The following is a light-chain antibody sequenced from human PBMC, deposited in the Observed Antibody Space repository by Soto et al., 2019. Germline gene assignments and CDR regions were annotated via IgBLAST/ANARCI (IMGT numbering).Light chain of an antibody. CDR2: DSN. Sequence: QSVLTQPPSVSAAPGQTFTISCSLISSNIGKYYVSWYQQLPGEAPKLLIYDSNKRPSGIPERFSASRSGTSATLGITGLQTGDEADYYCGAWDDSLRLYVFGPGTKVTVL. J-gene: IGLJ1*01. V-gene: IGLV1-51*01. CDR3: GAWDDSLRLYV. CDR1: SSNIGKYY.